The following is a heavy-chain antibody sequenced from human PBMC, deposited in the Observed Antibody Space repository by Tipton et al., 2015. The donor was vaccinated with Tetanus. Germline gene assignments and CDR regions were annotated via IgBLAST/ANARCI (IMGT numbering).Heavy chain of an antibody. J-gene: IGHJ4*02. CDR1: GFIFSSYG. D-gene: IGHD2-15*01. V-gene: IGHV3-33*01. CDR3: AREADCSGGSCFSGDFDN. Sequence: CAASGFIFSSYGIHWVRQAPGKGLEWVAVSWYDGTDKYYADSVKGRSTISRDNSKNTLYLQMNSLRAEDTAVYYCAREADCSGGSCFSGDFDNWGQGTQVTVSS. CDR2: SWYDGTDK.